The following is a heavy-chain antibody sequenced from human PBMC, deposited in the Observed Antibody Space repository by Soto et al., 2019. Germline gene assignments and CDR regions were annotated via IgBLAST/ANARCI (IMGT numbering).Heavy chain of an antibody. CDR3: TRGFTDKSGFFDL. J-gene: IGHJ2*01. Sequence: VGSLRLSCTASGFTFSSNWMHWVRQAPGKGLVWVSRINPDGSGRNYADSVRGRFTISRDNAESTVYLQMDSLGAEDTAVYYCTRGFTDKSGFFDLWGRGTQVTVSS. V-gene: IGHV3-74*01. CDR1: GFTFSSNW. CDR2: INPDGSGR.